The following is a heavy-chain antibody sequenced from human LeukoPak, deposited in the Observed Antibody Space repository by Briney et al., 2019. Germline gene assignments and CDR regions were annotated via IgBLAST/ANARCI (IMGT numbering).Heavy chain of an antibody. V-gene: IGHV4-59*01. Sequence: SETLSLTCTVSGGSISSYYWSWIRQPPGKGLEWIGYIYYSGSTSYNPSLKSRVTISVDTSKNQFSLKLSSVTAADTAVYYCARAGYSYEPFGYWGQGTLVTVSS. CDR2: IYYSGST. CDR3: ARAGYSYEPFGY. CDR1: GGSISSYY. J-gene: IGHJ4*02. D-gene: IGHD5-18*01.